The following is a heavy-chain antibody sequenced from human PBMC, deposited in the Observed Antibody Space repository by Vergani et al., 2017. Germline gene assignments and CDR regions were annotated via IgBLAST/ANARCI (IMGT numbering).Heavy chain of an antibody. CDR2: IYSGGST. D-gene: IGHD3-3*01. CDR3: ARASKDLRFLSLVATDYWYFDL. CDR1: GFTVSSNY. J-gene: IGHJ2*01. Sequence: EVQLVETGGGLIQPGGSLRLSCAASGFTVSSNYMSWVRQAPGKGLEWVSVIYSGGSTYYADSVKGRFTISRDNSKNTLYLRMNSLRAEDTAVYYCARASKDLRFLSLVATDYWYFDLWGRGTLVTVSS. V-gene: IGHV3-53*02.